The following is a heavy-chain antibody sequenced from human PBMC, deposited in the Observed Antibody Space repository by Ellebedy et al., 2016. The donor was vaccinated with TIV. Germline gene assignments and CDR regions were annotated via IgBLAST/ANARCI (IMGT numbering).Heavy chain of an antibody. CDR3: ARVPAATIYYGMDV. Sequence: SETLSLTCAVYGGSFSGYCWNWIRQPPGKGLEWIGSSYYSGSTYYNPSLKSRVTISVDTSKNQFSLKLSSVTAADTAVYYCARVPAATIYYGMDVWGQGTTVTVSS. D-gene: IGHD2-2*01. J-gene: IGHJ6*02. CDR1: GGSFSGYC. V-gene: IGHV4-34*01. CDR2: SYYSGST.